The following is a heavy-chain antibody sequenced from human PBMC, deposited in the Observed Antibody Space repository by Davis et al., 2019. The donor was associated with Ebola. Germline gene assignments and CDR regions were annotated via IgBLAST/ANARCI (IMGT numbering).Heavy chain of an antibody. CDR1: GYTFTNYG. J-gene: IGHJ4*02. CDR3: SEQGFSGYNYFDS. D-gene: IGHD5-12*01. V-gene: IGHV1-18*04. Sequence: AASVKVSCKASGYTFTNYGITWVRQAPGQGLEWMGWINPHNGNTNYAQNVQGRVIMTSDTATTTAYMEVGSLRSEDTAVYYCSEQGFSGYNYFDSWGQGTLVTVSS. CDR2: INPHNGNT.